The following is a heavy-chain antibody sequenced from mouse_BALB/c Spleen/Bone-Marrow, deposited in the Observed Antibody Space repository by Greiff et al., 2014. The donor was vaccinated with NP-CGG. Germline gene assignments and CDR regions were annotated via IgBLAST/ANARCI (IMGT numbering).Heavy chain of an antibody. CDR1: GFTFSSYG. D-gene: IGHD2-5*01. V-gene: IGHV5-6*01. CDR3: TRRPLESNSYFDY. Sequence: EVQVVESGGDLVKPGGSLKLSCAASGFTFSSYGMSWVRQTPDKRLEWVATISSGGSYTYYPDSVKGRFTISRDNAKNTLYLQMSSLKSEDTAKYYCTRRPLESNSYFDYWGQGTTLTVSS. CDR2: ISSGGSYT. J-gene: IGHJ2*01.